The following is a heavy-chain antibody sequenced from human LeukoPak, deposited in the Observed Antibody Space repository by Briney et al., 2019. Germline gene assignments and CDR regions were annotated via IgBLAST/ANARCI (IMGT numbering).Heavy chain of an antibody. J-gene: IGHJ6*02. V-gene: IGHV1-18*01. CDR2: ISAYNGNT. CDR1: GYTFTSYG. D-gene: IGHD4-23*01. Sequence: ASVKVSCKASGYTFTSYGISWVRQAPGQGLEWMGWISAYNGNTNYAQKLQGRVTMTTDTSTSTAYMELRSLRSDDTAVYYCVRAYGGNSYYYYGMDVWGQGTTVTVSS. CDR3: VRAYGGNSYYYYGMDV.